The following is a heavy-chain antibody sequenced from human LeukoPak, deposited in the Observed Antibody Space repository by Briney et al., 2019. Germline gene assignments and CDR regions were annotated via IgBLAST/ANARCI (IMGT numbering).Heavy chain of an antibody. CDR3: TTDYGSGSFLPY. D-gene: IGHD3-10*01. J-gene: IGHJ4*02. V-gene: IGHV1-24*01. Sequence: ASVKVSCKVSGYTLTELSMHWVRQAPGKGLEWMGGFDPEDGEAIYAQKFQGRVTMTEDTSTDTAYMELSSLRSEDTAVYYCTTDYGSGSFLPYWGQGTLVTVSS. CDR1: GYTLTELS. CDR2: FDPEDGEA.